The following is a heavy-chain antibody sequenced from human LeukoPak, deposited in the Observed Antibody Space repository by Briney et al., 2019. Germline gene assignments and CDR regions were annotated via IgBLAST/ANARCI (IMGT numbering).Heavy chain of an antibody. CDR2: ISAYNGNT. J-gene: IGHJ4*02. Sequence: GASVNVSCTASGYTFTSYGISWVRQAPGQGLKCMGWISAYNGNTNYAQKLQGRVTMTTDTSTSSSYMELRSLRSDDTAVYYCARDRNYYDSSAYYFFDYWGQGTLVTVSS. V-gene: IGHV1-18*01. CDR3: ARDRNYYDSSAYYFFDY. CDR1: GYTFTSYG. D-gene: IGHD3-22*01.